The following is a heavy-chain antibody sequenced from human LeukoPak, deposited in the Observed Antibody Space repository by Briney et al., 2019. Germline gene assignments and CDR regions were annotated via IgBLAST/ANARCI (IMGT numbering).Heavy chain of an antibody. CDR1: GXXFSSYA. Sequence: SLRLSXXXSGXXFSSYAMSWVRQAPGKGLEWVSAISGSGGSTYYADSVKGRFTISRDNSKNTLYLQMNSLRAEDTAVYYCAKARGSSWYHYWGQGTLVTVSS. V-gene: IGHV3-23*01. J-gene: IGHJ4*02. CDR3: AKARGSSWYHY. CDR2: ISGSGGST. D-gene: IGHD6-13*01.